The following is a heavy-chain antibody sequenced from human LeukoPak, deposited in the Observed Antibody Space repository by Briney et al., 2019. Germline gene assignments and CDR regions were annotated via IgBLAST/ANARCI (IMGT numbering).Heavy chain of an antibody. J-gene: IGHJ3*02. CDR3: AREEVTIFGGGSGAFDI. V-gene: IGHV4-31*03. D-gene: IGHD3-3*01. CDR2: IYYSGST. Sequence: SETLSLTCTVSGGSISSGGYYWSWIRQHPGKGLEWIGYIYYSGSTYYNPSLKSRVTISVDTSKNQFSLKLSSVTAADTAVYYCAREEVTIFGGGSGAFDIWGQGTMVTVSS. CDR1: GGSISSGGYY.